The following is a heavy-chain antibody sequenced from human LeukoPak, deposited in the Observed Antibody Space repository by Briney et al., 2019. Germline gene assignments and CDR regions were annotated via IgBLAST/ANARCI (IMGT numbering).Heavy chain of an antibody. CDR1: GFTVSSSY. V-gene: IGHV3-53*01. CDR3: ARGKQRQCSSISCYTESDY. Sequence: GGSLRLSCAASGFTVSSSYMSWVRQAPGKGLEWVSLIYSGGSTYYAASVKGRFTISRDNSKNTLYLQMNSLRPEDTAVYYCARGKQRQCSSISCYTESDYWGQGTLVTVSS. CDR2: IYSGGST. J-gene: IGHJ4*02. D-gene: IGHD2-2*02.